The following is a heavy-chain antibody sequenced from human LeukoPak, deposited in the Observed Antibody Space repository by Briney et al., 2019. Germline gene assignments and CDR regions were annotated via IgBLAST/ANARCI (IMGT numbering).Heavy chain of an antibody. CDR3: RIPMVRRVFFDY. CDR2: FDPEDGET. D-gene: IGHD3-10*01. V-gene: IGHV1-24*01. J-gene: IGHJ4*02. CDR1: GYTLTELS. Sequence: ASVKVSCKVSGYTLTELSMHWVRQAPGKGLEWMGGFDPEDGETIYAQKFQGRVTMTEDTSTDTAYMELSSLRSEDTAVYYCRIPMVRRVFFDYWGQGTLVTVSS.